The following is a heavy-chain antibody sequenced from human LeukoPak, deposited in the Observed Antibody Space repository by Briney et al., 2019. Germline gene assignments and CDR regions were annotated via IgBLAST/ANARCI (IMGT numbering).Heavy chain of an antibody. CDR2: ISGSGGGT. D-gene: IGHD3-10*01. V-gene: IGHV3-23*01. Sequence: GGSLRLSCAASGFTFSSYAMTWVRQAPGKGLEWVSVISGSGGGTYYADSVKGRFTISRDNSKNTLYLQMNSLRAEDTAVYYCAKAQRVLLPDYWGQGTLVTVSS. CDR3: AKAQRVLLPDY. CDR1: GFTFSSYA. J-gene: IGHJ4*02.